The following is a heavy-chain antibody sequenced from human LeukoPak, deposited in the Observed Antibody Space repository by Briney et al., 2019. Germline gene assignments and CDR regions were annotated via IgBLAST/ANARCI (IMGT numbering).Heavy chain of an antibody. V-gene: IGHV3-30-3*01. J-gene: IGHJ4*02. CDR3: ASKRGYSYGFDY. D-gene: IGHD5-18*01. CDR1: GFTFNKYA. Sequence: PGGSLRPSCATSGFTFNKYAVHWVRQAPGKGLEWVAVISYDGSNKYYADSLEGRFTISRDNSKNTLYLQMNSLRSEDTAEYYCASKRGYSYGFDYWGQGTLVTVSS. CDR2: ISYDGSNK.